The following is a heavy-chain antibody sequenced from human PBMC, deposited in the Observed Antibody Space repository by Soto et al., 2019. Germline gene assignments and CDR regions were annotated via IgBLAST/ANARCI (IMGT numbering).Heavy chain of an antibody. V-gene: IGHV3-48*01. D-gene: IGHD3-3*01. CDR1: GFTFSSYS. CDR2: ISSSSSST. J-gene: IGHJ6*02. CDR3: AKGIFPITIFGVVPTYYYYYGMDV. Sequence: PGGSLRLSCAASGFTFSSYSMNWVRQAPGKGLEWVSYISSSSSSTYYADSVKGRFTISRDNSKNTLYLQMNSLRAEDTAVYYCAKGIFPITIFGVVPTYYYYYGMDVWGQGTTVTVSS.